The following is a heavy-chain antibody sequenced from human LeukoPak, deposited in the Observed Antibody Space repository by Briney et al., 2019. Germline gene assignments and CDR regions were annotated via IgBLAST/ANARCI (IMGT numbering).Heavy chain of an antibody. CDR1: GFSVGSNY. CDR2: IYSGGSE. D-gene: IGHD3-22*01. J-gene: IGHJ4*02. V-gene: IGHV3-66*01. CDR3: ARDMAGDYYDSGSYGYFDY. Sequence: GGSLRLSCAASGFSVGSNYMSWVRQAPGKGLEWVSVIYSGGSEYYADSVKGRFTISRDNFKNRLYLQMNSLRAEDTAVYYCARDMAGDYYDSGSYGYFDYWGQGTLVTVSS.